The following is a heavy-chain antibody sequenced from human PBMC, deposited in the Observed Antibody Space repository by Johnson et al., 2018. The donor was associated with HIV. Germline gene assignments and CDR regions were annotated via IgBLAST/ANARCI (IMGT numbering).Heavy chain of an antibody. CDR3: ATDAFDI. Sequence: VQLVESGGGLVQPGGSLRLSCAASGFSFNTYWMTWVRQPPGKGLERVANIKQDGSRKYYVDSVKGRFTISRDNAENSLYLQMNSLRAEDTAVYYCATDAFDIWGQGTMVTVSS. J-gene: IGHJ3*02. CDR2: IKQDGSRK. CDR1: GFSFNTYW. V-gene: IGHV3-7*01.